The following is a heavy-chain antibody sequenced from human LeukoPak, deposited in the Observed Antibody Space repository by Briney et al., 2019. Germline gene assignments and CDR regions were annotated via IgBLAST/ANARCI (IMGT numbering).Heavy chain of an antibody. CDR2: IYYSGST. Sequence: SETLSLTCTVSGGSISSSSYYWGWIRQPPGKGLEWIGSIYYSGSTYCNPSLKSRVTISVDTSKSQFSLKLSSVTAADTAVYYCARDHGYDSSGYPDYWGQGTLVTVSS. CDR1: GGSISSSSYY. CDR3: ARDHGYDSSGYPDY. D-gene: IGHD3-22*01. V-gene: IGHV4-39*07. J-gene: IGHJ4*02.